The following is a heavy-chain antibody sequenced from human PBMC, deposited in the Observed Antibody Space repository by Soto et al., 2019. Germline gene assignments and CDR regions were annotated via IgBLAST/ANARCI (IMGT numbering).Heavy chain of an antibody. Sequence: KPSETLSLTCTVSGGSISSDYWSWIRQPPGKGLEWIGRISYSGSTNYNPSLKRRVTISADTSKTQFSLNPSSVTAADTAVYYCARGADGDYFDSWGQGTLVTVSS. D-gene: IGHD3-16*01. CDR2: ISYSGST. J-gene: IGHJ4*02. CDR1: GGSISSDY. V-gene: IGHV4-59*01. CDR3: ARGADGDYFDS.